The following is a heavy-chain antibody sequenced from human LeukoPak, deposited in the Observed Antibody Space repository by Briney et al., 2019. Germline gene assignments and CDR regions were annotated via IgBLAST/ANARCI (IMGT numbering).Heavy chain of an antibody. J-gene: IGHJ6*03. D-gene: IGHD5-12*01. CDR3: ARHVGQVATFLYYNYMDV. V-gene: IGHV4-34*01. CDR1: GGSLSDYY. CDR2: INHSGST. Sequence: SETLSLTCAVYGGSLSDYYWSWIRQSPGKGLEWIGEINHSGSTNYNPSLKSRVTISVDTSKNQFSLKLSSVTAADTAVYYCARHVGQVATFLYYNYMDVWGKGTTVTVSS.